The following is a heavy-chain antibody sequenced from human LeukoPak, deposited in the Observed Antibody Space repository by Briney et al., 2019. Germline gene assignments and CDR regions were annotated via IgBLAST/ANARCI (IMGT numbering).Heavy chain of an antibody. CDR2: ISGSGGST. CDR3: AKGQLHVVVSGFDY. CDR1: GFTFSSYA. V-gene: IGHV3-23*01. Sequence: GGSLRLSCAASGFTFSSYAMSWVRQAPGKGLEWVSAISGSGGSTYYAHSVKGRFTISRDNSKNTLYLQMNSLRAEDTAVYYCAKGQLHVVVSGFDYWGQGTLVTVSS. J-gene: IGHJ4*02. D-gene: IGHD2-15*01.